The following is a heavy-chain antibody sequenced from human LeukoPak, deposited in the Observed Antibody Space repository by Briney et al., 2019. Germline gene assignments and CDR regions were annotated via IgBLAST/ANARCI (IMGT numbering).Heavy chain of an antibody. Sequence: PGGSLRLSCAASGFTFSSCGMHWVRQAPGKGLEWVAVIWYDGSNKYYADSVKGRLTISRDNSRNTLYLQMNSLRAEDTAVYYCARDGVVRAYCGGDCPAEALDAFDIWGQGTMVTVSS. J-gene: IGHJ3*02. V-gene: IGHV3-33*01. CDR3: ARDGVVRAYCGGDCPAEALDAFDI. D-gene: IGHD2-21*02. CDR1: GFTFSSCG. CDR2: IWYDGSNK.